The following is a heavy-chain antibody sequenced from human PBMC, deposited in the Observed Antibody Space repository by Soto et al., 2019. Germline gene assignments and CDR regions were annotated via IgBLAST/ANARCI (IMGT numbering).Heavy chain of an antibody. D-gene: IGHD3-16*02. CDR2: MNPNSGNT. J-gene: IGHJ4*02. Sequence: ASVKVSCKASGYTFTSYDINWVRQANGQGLEWMGWMNPNSGNTGYVQKFRGRVTTTRNTSTSTAYMELSSLTSEDTAVYFCARGPPGMGSYLFLWGQGTLVTVSS. CDR1: GYTFTSYD. CDR3: ARGPPGMGSYLFL. V-gene: IGHV1-8*01.